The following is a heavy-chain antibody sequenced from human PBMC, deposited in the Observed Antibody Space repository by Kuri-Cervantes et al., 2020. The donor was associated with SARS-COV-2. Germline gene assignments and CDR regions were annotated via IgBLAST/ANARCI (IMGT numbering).Heavy chain of an antibody. CDR1: GGSISSGGYY. Sequence: LSLSCTVSGGSISSGGYYWSWIRQHPGKGLEWIGYIYYSGSTSYNPSLKSRVTISVDTSKNQFSLKLSSVTAADTAVYYCARGGTTTGHDNDAFDIWGQGTMVTVSS. V-gene: IGHV4-31*03. D-gene: IGHD4-17*01. CDR3: ARGGTTTGHDNDAFDI. J-gene: IGHJ3*02. CDR2: IYYSGST.